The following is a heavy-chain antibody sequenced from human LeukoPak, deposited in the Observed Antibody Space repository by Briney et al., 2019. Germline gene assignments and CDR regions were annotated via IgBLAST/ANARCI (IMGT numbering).Heavy chain of an antibody. Sequence: GGSLRLSCAASGFTFSSYSMNWVRQAPGKGLEWVSRINPDGSTTNYADSVKGRFTISRDNAKNTLYLQMNSLRAEDTAVYYCARLNENGGGWGQGTLVTVSS. J-gene: IGHJ4*02. CDR1: GFTFSSYS. V-gene: IGHV3-74*01. D-gene: IGHD3-16*01. CDR2: INPDGSTT. CDR3: ARLNENGGG.